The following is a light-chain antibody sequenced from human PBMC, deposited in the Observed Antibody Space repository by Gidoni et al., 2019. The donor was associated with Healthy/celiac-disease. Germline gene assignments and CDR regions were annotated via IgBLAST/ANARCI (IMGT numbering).Light chain of an antibody. CDR2: GAS. V-gene: IGKV3-20*01. CDR3: RQYGGTPSWT. Sequence: EIVLTQPPGTMSSSPGERATLPCRASQSVSSSYLAWYQQKPGEAPRLLIYGASSRATGIPDSFSGGGSWTDVTLTISRLEAEDFAVYYCRQYGGTPSWTFGQGTKVEIK. CDR1: QSVSSSY. J-gene: IGKJ1*01.